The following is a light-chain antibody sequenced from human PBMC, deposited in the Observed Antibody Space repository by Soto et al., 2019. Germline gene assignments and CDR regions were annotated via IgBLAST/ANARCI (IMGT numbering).Light chain of an antibody. CDR3: QQYGSSPYT. Sequence: EIVLTQSPGTMSLSSGERATLSCRASQSVSSIYLAWYQQKPGQAPRLLISGASSSSTGIPDRFSGSVSGTDFTLTISRLEPEDFAGYYCQQYGSSPYTFGQGTKLEIK. CDR2: GAS. J-gene: IGKJ2*01. V-gene: IGKV3-20*01. CDR1: QSVSSIY.